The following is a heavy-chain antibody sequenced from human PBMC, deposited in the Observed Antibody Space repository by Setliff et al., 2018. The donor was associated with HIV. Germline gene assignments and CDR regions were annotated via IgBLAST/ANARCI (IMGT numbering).Heavy chain of an antibody. CDR2: INHSGRT. Sequence: PSETLSLTCAVYGGSFSDNYWSWIRQSPGKGLEWIGEINHSGRTKYSPSLRSRVTTSVDTSKNQFSLRLSSVTAADTAVYYCVRGLDSAKIHYWGQGTLVTVSS. CDR1: GGSFSDNY. V-gene: IGHV4-34*01. D-gene: IGHD6-25*01. CDR3: VRGLDSAKIHY. J-gene: IGHJ4*02.